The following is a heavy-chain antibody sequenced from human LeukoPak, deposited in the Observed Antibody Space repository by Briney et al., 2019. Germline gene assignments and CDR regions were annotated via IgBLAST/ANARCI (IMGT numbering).Heavy chain of an antibody. CDR1: GGSTSSYY. J-gene: IGHJ5*02. Sequence: PSETLSLTCTVSGGSTSSYYWSWIRQPPGKGLEWIGYIYYSGSTNYNPSLKSRVTISVDTSKNQFSLKLSSVTAADTAVYYCARETLDSSGWYENWFDPWGQGTLVTVSS. V-gene: IGHV4-59*01. CDR2: IYYSGST. D-gene: IGHD6-19*01. CDR3: ARETLDSSGWYENWFDP.